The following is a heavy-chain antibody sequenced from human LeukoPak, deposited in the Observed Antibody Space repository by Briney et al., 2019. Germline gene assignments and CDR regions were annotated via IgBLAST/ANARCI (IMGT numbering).Heavy chain of an antibody. CDR2: ISSNGGST. Sequence: GGSLRLSCAASGFTFSSYAMHRVRQAPGKGLEYVSAISSNGGSTYYANSVKGRFTISRDNSKNTLYLQMGSLRAEDMAVYYCARDASIAAPLGSYFDYWGQGTLVTVSS. CDR3: ARDASIAAPLGSYFDY. V-gene: IGHV3-64*01. J-gene: IGHJ4*02. D-gene: IGHD6-6*01. CDR1: GFTFSSYA.